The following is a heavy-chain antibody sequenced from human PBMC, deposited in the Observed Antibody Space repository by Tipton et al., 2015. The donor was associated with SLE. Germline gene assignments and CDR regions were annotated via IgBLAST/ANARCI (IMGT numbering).Heavy chain of an antibody. Sequence: TLSLTCTVSGGSISSHYWSWIRQPPGKGLEWIGYIYYSGSTNYNPSLKSRVTIPLDTSKNHFSLKLSSVTAADTAVYYCARDSMGGPLDYWGQGTLVTVSS. CDR2: IYYSGST. CDR3: ARDSMGGPLDY. CDR1: GGSISSHY. J-gene: IGHJ4*02. D-gene: IGHD1-26*01. V-gene: IGHV4-59*11.